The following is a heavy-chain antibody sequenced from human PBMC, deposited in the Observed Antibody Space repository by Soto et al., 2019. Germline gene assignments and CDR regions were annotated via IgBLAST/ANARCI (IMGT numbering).Heavy chain of an antibody. Sequence: QVQLQESGPGLVKPSQTLSLTCTVSGGSISSGGYYWSWIRQHPGKGLECVGYIYYSGSTYYNPSLKSRVTTSVDTSKNQFSLKLRSVTAADTAVYYCASDLSTSSSWVGMDVWGQGTTVTVSS. CDR3: ASDLSTSSSWVGMDV. V-gene: IGHV4-31*03. J-gene: IGHJ6*02. CDR1: GGSISSGGYY. CDR2: IYYSGST. D-gene: IGHD6-13*01.